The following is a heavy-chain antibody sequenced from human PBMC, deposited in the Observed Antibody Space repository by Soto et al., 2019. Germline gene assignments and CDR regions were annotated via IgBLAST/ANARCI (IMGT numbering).Heavy chain of an antibody. CDR3: ARVRDWFDP. CDR1: GGCFICYN. D-gene: IGHD3-3*01. J-gene: IGHJ5*02. CDR2: IDHSGYT. Sequence: LVTQSLNCAVCGGCFICYNERWIRQPPGKGLEWIGEIDHSGYTNYNPSLKSRVTISVDTSKNQFSLRLTSVTAADTAVYYCARVRDWFDPWGQGTLVTVSS. V-gene: IGHV4-34*01.